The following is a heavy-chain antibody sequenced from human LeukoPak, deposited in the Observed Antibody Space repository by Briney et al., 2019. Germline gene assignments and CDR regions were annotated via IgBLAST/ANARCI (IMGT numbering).Heavy chain of an antibody. Sequence: SVKVSCKASGGTFSSNAISWVRQAPGQGLEWMGGIIPIFGTANYAQKFQGRVTITADESTSTAYMELSSLRSEDTAVYYCARNVDTAMVLFDYWGQGTLVTVSS. CDR1: GGTFSSNA. V-gene: IGHV1-69*13. D-gene: IGHD5-18*01. CDR2: IIPIFGTA. J-gene: IGHJ4*02. CDR3: ARNVDTAMVLFDY.